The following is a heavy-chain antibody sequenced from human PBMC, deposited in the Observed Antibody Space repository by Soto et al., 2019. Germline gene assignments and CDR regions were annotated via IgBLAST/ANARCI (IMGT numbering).Heavy chain of an antibody. CDR3: ARDRYSYYDFWSGPLPYYYYGMDA. CDR2: IKQDGSEK. J-gene: IGHJ6*02. CDR1: GFTFSSYW. Sequence: PGGSLRLSCAASGFTFSSYWMSWVRQAPGKGLEWVANIKQDGSEKYYVDSVKGRFTISRDNAKNSLYLQMNSLRAEDTAVYYCARDRYSYYDFWSGPLPYYYYGMDAWGQGTTVTVSS. V-gene: IGHV3-7*01. D-gene: IGHD3-3*01.